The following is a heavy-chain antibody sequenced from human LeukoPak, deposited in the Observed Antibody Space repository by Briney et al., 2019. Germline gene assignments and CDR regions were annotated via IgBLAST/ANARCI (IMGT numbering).Heavy chain of an antibody. CDR1: GFTVSSNY. Sequence: GGSLRLSCAASGFTVSSNYMSWVRQAPGKGLEWVSVIYSGGSTYYADSVKGRFTISRDNSKNTLYLQMNSLRAGDTAVYYCARGALYCSSTSCSLDYWGQGTLVTVSS. CDR2: IYSGGST. CDR3: ARGALYCSSTSCSLDY. V-gene: IGHV3-53*01. D-gene: IGHD2-2*01. J-gene: IGHJ4*02.